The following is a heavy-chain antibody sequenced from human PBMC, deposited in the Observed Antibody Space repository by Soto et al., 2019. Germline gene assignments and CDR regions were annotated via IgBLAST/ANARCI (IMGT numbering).Heavy chain of an antibody. CDR2: INHDGSET. CDR3: AKRRAARPYYFDY. Sequence: GGSLRLSCAASGFTFSDYWMTWVRQAPGKGLEWVANINHDGSETYYVDSVKGRFTISRDNAKISLYLQMNSLRAEDTAVYYCAKRRAARPYYFDYWGQGTLVTVSS. V-gene: IGHV3-7*03. J-gene: IGHJ4*02. CDR1: GFTFSDYW. D-gene: IGHD6-6*01.